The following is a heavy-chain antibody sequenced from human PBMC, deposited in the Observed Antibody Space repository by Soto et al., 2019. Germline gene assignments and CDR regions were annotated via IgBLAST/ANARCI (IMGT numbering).Heavy chain of an antibody. Sequence: QVHLVQSGAEVRNPGASVKVSCKTSGYSYTTYSIHWVRQAPGHRLEWMGWLNPATGKPRYSERFQGRLTIAGDTSATTVFMELSSLTSEDTAVYYCAREYSNWRTPSYYVDFWGQGTLVTVSS. CDR3: AREYSNWRTPSYYVDF. CDR2: LNPATGKP. D-gene: IGHD6-13*01. V-gene: IGHV1-3*01. J-gene: IGHJ4*02. CDR1: GYSYTTYS.